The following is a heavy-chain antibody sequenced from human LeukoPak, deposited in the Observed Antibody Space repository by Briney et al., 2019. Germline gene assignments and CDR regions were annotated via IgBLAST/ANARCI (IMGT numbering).Heavy chain of an antibody. CDR3: ASFRYSYGFIGY. J-gene: IGHJ4*02. CDR2: ISGSGGST. V-gene: IGHV3-23*01. D-gene: IGHD5-18*01. Sequence: PGGSLRLSCAASGFTFSSYAVSWVRQAPGKGLEWVSAISGSGGSTYYADSVKGRFTISRDNAKNSLYLQMNSLRAEDTAVYYCASFRYSYGFIGYWGQGTLVTVSS. CDR1: GFTFSSYA.